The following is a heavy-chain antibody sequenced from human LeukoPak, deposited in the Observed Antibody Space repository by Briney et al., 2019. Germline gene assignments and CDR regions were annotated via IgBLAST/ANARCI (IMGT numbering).Heavy chain of an antibody. V-gene: IGHV4-59*01. CDR3: ARASGWYXGAFDI. CDR1: GGSISSYY. J-gene: IGHJ3*02. D-gene: IGHD6-19*01. CDR2: IYYSGST. Sequence: SETLSLTCTVSGGSISSYYWSWIRQPPGKGLEWIGYIYYSGSTNYNPSLKSRVTISVDTSKNQFSLKLSSVTAADTAVYYCARASGWYXGAFDIWGQGTMVTVSS.